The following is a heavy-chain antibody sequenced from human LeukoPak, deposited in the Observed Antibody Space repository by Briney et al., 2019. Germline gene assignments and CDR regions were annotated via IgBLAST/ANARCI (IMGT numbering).Heavy chain of an antibody. J-gene: IGHJ4*02. Sequence: SETLSLTCTVSGGSISSNDYYWSWIRQPPGKGLEWIGYIYYSGSTYYNPSLKSRLTISADTSKNQFSLKLRSVTAADTAVYYCARGLIAAREYYFDSWGQGTLVTVSS. D-gene: IGHD6-6*01. CDR1: GGSISSNDYY. CDR2: IYYSGST. CDR3: ARGLIAAREYYFDS. V-gene: IGHV4-30-4*02.